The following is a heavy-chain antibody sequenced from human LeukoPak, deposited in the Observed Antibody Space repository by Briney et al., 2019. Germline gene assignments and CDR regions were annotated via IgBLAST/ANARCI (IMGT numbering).Heavy chain of an antibody. V-gene: IGHV4-61*08. CDR2: IYYSGST. Sequence: PLETLCLTCTVSGGSISSGGYYWSWIRQPPGKGLEWIGYIYYSGSTNYNPSLKSRVTISVDTSKNQFSLKLNSVTAADTAVYYCARDSSVPNGSNHYFDYWGQGTLVTVSS. J-gene: IGHJ4*02. D-gene: IGHD5-24*01. CDR1: GGSISSGGYY. CDR3: ARDSSVPNGSNHYFDY.